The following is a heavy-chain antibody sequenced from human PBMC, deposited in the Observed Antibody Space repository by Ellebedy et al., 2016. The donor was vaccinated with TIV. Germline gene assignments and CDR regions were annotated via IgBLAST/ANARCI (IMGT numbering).Heavy chain of an antibody. V-gene: IGHV3-23*01. CDR3: AKDQTPTWELPTDYTFDY. Sequence: GESLKISXTASGFTFISYAMSWVRQAPGKGLEWVSTISGGGGTTYSADSVKGRFTISRDNLKNTLYLQMNSLRADDTAVYYCAKDQTPTWELPTDYTFDYWGQGTLVTVSS. D-gene: IGHD1-26*01. CDR2: ISGGGGTT. CDR1: GFTFISYA. J-gene: IGHJ4*02.